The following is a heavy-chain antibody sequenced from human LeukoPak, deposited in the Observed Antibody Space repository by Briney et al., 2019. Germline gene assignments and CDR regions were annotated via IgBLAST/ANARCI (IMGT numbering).Heavy chain of an antibody. CDR1: GYSFTSYW. D-gene: IGHD3-10*01. Sequence: GESLKISCRGSGYSFTSYWIGWVRQMPGKGVEWMGIIYHGDSDTRYSPSFQGQVTISADKSISTAYLQWSSLKASDTAMYYCARQQAPGGFDPWGQGTLVTVSS. CDR2: IYHGDSDT. V-gene: IGHV5-51*01. CDR3: ARQQAPGGFDP. J-gene: IGHJ5*02.